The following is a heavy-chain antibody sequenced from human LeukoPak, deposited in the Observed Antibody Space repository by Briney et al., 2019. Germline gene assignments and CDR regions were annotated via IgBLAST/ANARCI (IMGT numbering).Heavy chain of an antibody. J-gene: IGHJ3*02. CDR2: IYHSGST. V-gene: IGHV4-30-2*01. D-gene: IGHD3-16*02. CDR3: ARAAARLIEDYVWGSYRHDAFDI. CDR1: GSSISSGGYS. Sequence: SETLSLTCAVSGSSISSGGYSWSWIRQPPGKGLEWIGYIYHSGSTYYNPSLKSRVTISVDRSKNQFSLKLSSVTAADTAVYYCARAAARLIEDYVWGSYRHDAFDIWGQGTMVTVSS.